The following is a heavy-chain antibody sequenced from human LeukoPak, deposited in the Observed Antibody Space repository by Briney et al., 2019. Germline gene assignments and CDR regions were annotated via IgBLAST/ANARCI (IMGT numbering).Heavy chain of an antibody. J-gene: IGHJ4*02. CDR3: ARTRRSSGWYIDY. D-gene: IGHD6-19*01. CDR2: INHSGST. V-gene: IGHV4-34*01. Sequence: PSETLCLTCAVYGGSFSGYYWSWIRQPPGKGLEWIGEINHSGSTNYNPSLKSRVTISVDTSKNQFALKLSSVTAADTAVYYCARTRRSSGWYIDYWGRGTLVTVSS. CDR1: GGSFSGYY.